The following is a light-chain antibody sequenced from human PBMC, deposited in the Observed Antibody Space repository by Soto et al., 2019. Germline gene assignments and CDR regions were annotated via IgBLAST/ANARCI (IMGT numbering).Light chain of an antibody. CDR1: SSDVGGYNY. Sequence: QSALTQPRSVSGSPGQSVTISCTGTSSDVGGYNYVTWYQHHPGKAPKLMISDVNKRASGVPDRFSGSKSGNTASLTISGLQAEYEADYYCCSFGGRVFVFGTGTKVTVL. CDR3: CSFGGRVFV. CDR2: DVN. J-gene: IGLJ1*01. V-gene: IGLV2-11*01.